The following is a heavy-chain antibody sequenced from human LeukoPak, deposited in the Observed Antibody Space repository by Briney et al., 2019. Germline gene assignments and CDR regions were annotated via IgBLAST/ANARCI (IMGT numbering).Heavy chain of an antibody. CDR1: GGSISSYY. Sequence: SETLSLTCTVSGGSISSYYWSWIRQPPGKGLEWIGYIYYSGSTNYNPSLKSRVTISVDTSKNQFSLKLSSVTAADTAVYYCARGLDVGAESDYWGQGTLVTVSS. J-gene: IGHJ4*02. CDR3: ARGLDVGAESDY. V-gene: IGHV4-59*12. D-gene: IGHD1-26*01. CDR2: IYYSGST.